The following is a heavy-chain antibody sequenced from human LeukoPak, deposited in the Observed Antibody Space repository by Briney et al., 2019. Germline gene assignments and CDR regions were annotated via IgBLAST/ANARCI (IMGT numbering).Heavy chain of an antibody. V-gene: IGHV4-59*08. J-gene: IGHJ6*02. Sequence: SETLSLTCTVSNGSISSYYWSWIRQPPGKGLEWIGDIYYSGGTNYNPSLKSRVTISIDTSKNQFSLKLSSVTAADTAVYFCARQRWSTTFYYYGMDVWGQGTTVTVSS. CDR3: ARQRWSTTFYYYGMDV. CDR2: IYYSGGT. D-gene: IGHD2/OR15-2a*01. CDR1: NGSISSYY.